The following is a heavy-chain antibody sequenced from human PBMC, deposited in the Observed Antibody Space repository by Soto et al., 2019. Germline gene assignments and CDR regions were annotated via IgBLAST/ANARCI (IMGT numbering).Heavy chain of an antibody. D-gene: IGHD6-25*01. CDR1: GFPFSSYA. J-gene: IGHJ6*02. V-gene: IGHV3-23*01. CDR2: STGAGGGT. Sequence: EVQLLESGGGLVQPGGSLRLSCAASGFPFSSYAISWVRQAPGRGLEWVAASTGAGGGTYNLEAVKGRFTVSRDNSKKTVYLQLDDLRAEDTAVYYCAKGHSDYQGDYNYYGMDVWGQGTTVTVSS. CDR3: AKGHSDYQGDYNYYGMDV.